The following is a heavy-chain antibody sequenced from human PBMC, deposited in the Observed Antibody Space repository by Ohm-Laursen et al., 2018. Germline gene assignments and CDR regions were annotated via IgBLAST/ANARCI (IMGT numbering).Heavy chain of an antibody. CDR1: GGPINSYY. J-gene: IGHJ6*02. CDR3: ARAMHNEYYGMDV. CDR2: IYHSGST. Sequence: GTLSLTCTVSGGPINSYYWSWIRQPPGKGLEWIGYIYHSGSTTYNSSLKSRVTISVDKSTNGFSLKLSSVTAADTAVYYCARAMHNEYYGMDVWGRGTTVTVSS. D-gene: IGHD2-2*01. V-gene: IGHV4-59*12.